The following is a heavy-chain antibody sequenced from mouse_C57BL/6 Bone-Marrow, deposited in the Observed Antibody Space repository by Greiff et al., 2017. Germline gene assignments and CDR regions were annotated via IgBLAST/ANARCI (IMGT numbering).Heavy chain of an antibody. J-gene: IGHJ1*03. CDR1: GYTFTDYE. CDR3: TSVVGIYYDYEDV. CDR2: IDPETGGT. Sequence: QVQLQQSGAELVRPGASVTLSCKASGYTFTDYEMHWVKQTPVHGLEWIGAIDPETGGTAYNQKFKGKDILTADKSSSTAYMELRSLTSEDSAVDYCTSVVGIYYDYEDVWGTGTTVTVSS. V-gene: IGHV1-15*01. D-gene: IGHD2-4*01.